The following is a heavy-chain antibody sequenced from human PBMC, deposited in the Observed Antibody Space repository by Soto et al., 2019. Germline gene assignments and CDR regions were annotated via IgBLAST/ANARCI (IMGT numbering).Heavy chain of an antibody. V-gene: IGHV3-21*01. CDR1: VFTFNAYS. J-gene: IGHJ6*02. CDR2: ISSSGTYI. CDR3: VRAGHVFDVHYYGMDL. D-gene: IGHD3-10*01. Sequence: GSLRISCEASVFTFNAYSMDWVRQAPEKGLEWVSSISSSGTYIYYADSVKGRFAISRDNANNVMYLQMDTLRAEDTAVYYCVRAGHVFDVHYYGMDLWGQGTTVTVSS.